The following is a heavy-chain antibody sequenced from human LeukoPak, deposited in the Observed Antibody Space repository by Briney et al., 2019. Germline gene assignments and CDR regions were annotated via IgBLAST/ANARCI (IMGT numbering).Heavy chain of an antibody. D-gene: IGHD5-18*01. CDR3: ARDLGSYGFEYNWFDP. CDR2: IIPIFSTA. J-gene: IGHJ5*02. CDR1: GGTFSSYA. Sequence: GASVKVSCKASGGTFSSYAISWVRQAPGQGLEWMGGIIPIFSTANYAQKFQGRVTITTDESTSTAYMELSSLRSEDTAVYYCARDLGSYGFEYNWFDPWGQGTLVTVSS. V-gene: IGHV1-69*05.